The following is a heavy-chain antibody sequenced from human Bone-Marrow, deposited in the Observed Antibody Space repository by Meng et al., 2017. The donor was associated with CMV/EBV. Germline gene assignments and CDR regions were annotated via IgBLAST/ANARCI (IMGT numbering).Heavy chain of an antibody. Sequence: VTLCQSGAGVKKPGASVKVSCKASGYTLTSYGISWVRQAPGQGLEWMGSISAYNGNTNYAQKLQGRVTMTTDTSTSTAYMELRSLRSDDTAVYYCVWITMVRGVTGGVGFDPWGQGTLVTVSS. CDR3: VWITMVRGVTGGVGFDP. CDR1: GYTLTSYG. D-gene: IGHD3-10*01. J-gene: IGHJ5*02. V-gene: IGHV1-18*01. CDR2: ISAYNGNT.